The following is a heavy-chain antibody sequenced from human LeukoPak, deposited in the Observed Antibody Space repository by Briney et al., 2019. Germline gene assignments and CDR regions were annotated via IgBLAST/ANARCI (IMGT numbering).Heavy chain of an antibody. CDR1: GGSISPHY. J-gene: IGHJ6*03. CDR2: IYSSGST. V-gene: IGHV4-4*07. CDR3: AKVTTGGSYYMDV. D-gene: IGHD1-1*01. Sequence: PSETLSLTCTVSGGSISPHYWSWIRQPAGKGLEWIGRIYSSGSTDYNPSLKSRVTMSVDTSKNKFSLKLSSVTAADTAVYYCAKVTTGGSYYMDVWGRGTTVTVSS.